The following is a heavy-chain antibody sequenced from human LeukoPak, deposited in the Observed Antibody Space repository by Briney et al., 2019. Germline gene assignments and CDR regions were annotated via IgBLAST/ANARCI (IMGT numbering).Heavy chain of an antibody. J-gene: IGHJ5*02. CDR2: IYYSGST. D-gene: IGHD3-10*01. Sequence: SETLSLTCTVSGGSISSGGYYWRWLRQHPGTGLEWIGYIYYSGSTYYNPSLKSRVTISVDTSKNQFSLKLSSVTAADTAVYYCARGTGFPFGELSWFDPWGQGTLVTVSS. CDR1: GGSISSGGYY. CDR3: ARGTGFPFGELSWFDP. V-gene: IGHV4-31*03.